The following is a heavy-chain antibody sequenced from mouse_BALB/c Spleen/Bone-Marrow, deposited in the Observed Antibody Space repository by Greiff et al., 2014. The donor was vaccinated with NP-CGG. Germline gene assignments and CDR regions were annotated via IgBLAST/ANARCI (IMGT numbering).Heavy chain of an antibody. CDR3: ARAGMDY. D-gene: IGHD3-3*01. V-gene: IGHV5-17*02. J-gene: IGHJ4*01. Sequence: EVKLVESGGGLVQPGGSRKLSCAAPGFTFSSFGMHWVRQAPEKGLEWVAYISSGSSTIYYADTVKGRFTISRDNPKNTLFLQMTSLRSEDTAMYYCARAGMDYWGQGTSVTVSS. CDR1: GFTFSSFG. CDR2: ISSGSSTI.